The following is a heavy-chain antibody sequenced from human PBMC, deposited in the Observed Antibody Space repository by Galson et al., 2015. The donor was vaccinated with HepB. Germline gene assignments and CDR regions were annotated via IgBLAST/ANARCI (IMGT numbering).Heavy chain of an antibody. CDR2: IIPILGTP. CDR3: ARVGGRLGYCSGGSCSNWFDP. CDR1: GGTFSSYA. V-gene: IGHV1-69*13. D-gene: IGHD2-15*01. J-gene: IGHJ5*02. Sequence: SVKVSCKASGGTFSSYAINWVRQAPGQGLEWMGGIIPILGTPNYAQKFQDRVTITADESTSISYMELSSLRSEDTAVYYCARVGGRLGYCSGGSCSNWFDPWGQGTLVTVSS.